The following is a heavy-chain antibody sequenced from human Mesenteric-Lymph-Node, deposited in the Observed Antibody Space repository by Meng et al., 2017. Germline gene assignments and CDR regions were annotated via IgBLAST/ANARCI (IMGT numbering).Heavy chain of an antibody. D-gene: IGHD2-8*02. CDR3: ARRYWGYYYYGMDV. Sequence: GESLKISCAASGFTFSSYGMHWVRQAPGKGLEWVAVIWYDGSNKYYADSVKGRFTISRDNAKNSLYLQMNSLRAEDTAVYYCARRYWGYYYYGMDVWGQGTTVTVSS. CDR1: GFTFSSYG. CDR2: IWYDGSNK. V-gene: IGHV3-33*01. J-gene: IGHJ6*02.